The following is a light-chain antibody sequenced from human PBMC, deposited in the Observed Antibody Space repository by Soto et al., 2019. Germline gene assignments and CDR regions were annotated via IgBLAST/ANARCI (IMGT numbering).Light chain of an antibody. CDR1: SSNIGAGYD. V-gene: IGLV1-40*01. Sequence: QSALTQPPSVSGAPGQRVTISCTGSSSNIGAGYDVHWYQQLPGTAPKLLIYGNNNRPSGVPDRFSGSKSGTSASLAITGLQAEDEADYYCQSYDSSLSVYVFGTGTKVTVL. CDR2: GNN. CDR3: QSYDSSLSVYV. J-gene: IGLJ1*01.